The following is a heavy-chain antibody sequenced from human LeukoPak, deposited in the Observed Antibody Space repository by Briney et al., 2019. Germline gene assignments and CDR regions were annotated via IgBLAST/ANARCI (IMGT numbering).Heavy chain of an antibody. CDR3: TRGRIQQWLHYGMDV. CDR1: AFTFGDHA. D-gene: IGHD5-18*01. J-gene: IGHJ6*02. Sequence: GGSLRLSCTASAFTFGDHAMSWVRQAPGKGLGRVGFIRSKTYGGTTEYAASVKGRFTISRDDSKSIAYLQMNSLKTEDTAVYSCTRGRIQQWLHYGMDVWGQGTTVTVSS. V-gene: IGHV3-49*04. CDR2: IRSKTYGGTT.